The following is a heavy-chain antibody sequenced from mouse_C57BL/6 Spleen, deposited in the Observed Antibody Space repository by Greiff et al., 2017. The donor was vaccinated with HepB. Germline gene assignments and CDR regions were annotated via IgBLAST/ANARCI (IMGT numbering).Heavy chain of an antibody. D-gene: IGHD3-1*01. CDR2: ISSGSSTI. Sequence: EVMLVESGGGLVKPGGSLKLSCAASGFTFSDYGMHWVRQAPEKGLEWVAYISSGSSTIYYADTVKGRFTISRDNAKNTLFLQMTSLRSEDTAMDYCARLTGGYMDYWGQGTSVTVSS. CDR3: ARLTGGYMDY. J-gene: IGHJ4*01. CDR1: GFTFSDYG. V-gene: IGHV5-17*01.